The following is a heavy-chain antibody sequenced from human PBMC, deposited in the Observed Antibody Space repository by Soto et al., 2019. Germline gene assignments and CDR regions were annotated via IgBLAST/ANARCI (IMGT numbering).Heavy chain of an antibody. V-gene: IGHV1-18*01. J-gene: IGHJ4*02. Sequence: ASVKVSCQGSGYAFTTYGITWVRQAPGQGLEWMGWISAHNGNTNYAQKLQGRVTVTRDTSTSTAYMELRSLRYDDTAVYYCARGRYGDYWGQGALVTVSS. CDR3: ARGRYGDY. D-gene: IGHD1-1*01. CDR1: GYAFTTYG. CDR2: ISAHNGNT.